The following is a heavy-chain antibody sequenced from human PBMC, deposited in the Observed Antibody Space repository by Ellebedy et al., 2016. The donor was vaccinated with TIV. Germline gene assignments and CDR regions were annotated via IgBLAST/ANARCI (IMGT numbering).Heavy chain of an antibody. CDR1: GDSISSNTY. CDR2: IHYSGST. V-gene: IGHV4-39*07. Sequence: SETLSLTXTVSGDSISSNTYWAWIRQHPGKGLEWIATIHYSGSTYYNPSLRSRISISVDSSKNQFSLKLSAVTAADTAVYYCAREGGGVPVSIAWFGPWGQGTLVTVSS. CDR3: AREGGGVPVSIAWFGP. J-gene: IGHJ5*02. D-gene: IGHD2-2*01.